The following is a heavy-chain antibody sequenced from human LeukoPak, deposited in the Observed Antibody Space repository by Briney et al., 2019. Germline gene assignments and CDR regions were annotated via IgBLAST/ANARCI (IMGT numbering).Heavy chain of an antibody. CDR3: ARELVSDYYDSSGYYYNY. D-gene: IGHD3-22*01. CDR2: INPNSGGT. Sequence: ASVKVSCKASGYSFTGYYMHWVRQAPGQGLEWMGWINPNSGGTNYAQKFQGRVTMTRDTSISTAYMELSRLRSDDTAVYYCARELVSDYYDSSGYYYNYWGQGTLVTVSS. CDR1: GYSFTGYY. J-gene: IGHJ4*02. V-gene: IGHV1-2*02.